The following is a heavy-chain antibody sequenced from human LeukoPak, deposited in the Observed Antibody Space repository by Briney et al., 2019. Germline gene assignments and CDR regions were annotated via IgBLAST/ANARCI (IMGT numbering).Heavy chain of an antibody. D-gene: IGHD3-9*01. CDR1: GGSIRSYY. CDR3: ARELRYFDWLLDY. CDR2: IYTSGST. Sequence: PSETLSLTCTVSGGSIRSYYWSWIRQPAGRGLEWIGRIYTSGSTNYNPSLKSRVTMSVDTSKNQFSLKLSSVTAADTAVYYCARELRYFDWLLDYWGQGTLDTVSS. J-gene: IGHJ4*02. V-gene: IGHV4-4*07.